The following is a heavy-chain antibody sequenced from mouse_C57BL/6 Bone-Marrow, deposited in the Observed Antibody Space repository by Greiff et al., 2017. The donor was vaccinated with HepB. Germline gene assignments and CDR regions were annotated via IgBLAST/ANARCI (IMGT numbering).Heavy chain of an antibody. CDR2: ISNGGGST. CDR3: ARHPNYLRYYAMDY. V-gene: IGHV5-12*01. CDR1: GFTFSDYY. J-gene: IGHJ4*01. Sequence: RVESGGGLVQPGGSLKLSCAASGFTFSDYYMYWVRQTPEKRLEWVAYISNGGGSTYYPDTVKGRFTISRDNAKNTLYLQMSRLKSEDTAMYYCARHPNYLRYYAMDYWGQGTSVTVSS. D-gene: IGHD2-1*01.